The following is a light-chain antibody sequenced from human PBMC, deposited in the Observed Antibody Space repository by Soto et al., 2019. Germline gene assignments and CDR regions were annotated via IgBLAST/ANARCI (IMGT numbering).Light chain of an antibody. J-gene: IGKJ1*01. CDR2: GAS. Sequence: PGERVTLSCRASQSVSSSYLTWYQQKPGQAPRLLIYGASTRATGIPAKFSGSGSETEFTLTISSLQSDDFAVYSCQQYNDWPTFGQGTKVEI. CDR3: QQYNDWPT. V-gene: IGKV3-15*01. CDR1: QSVSSSY.